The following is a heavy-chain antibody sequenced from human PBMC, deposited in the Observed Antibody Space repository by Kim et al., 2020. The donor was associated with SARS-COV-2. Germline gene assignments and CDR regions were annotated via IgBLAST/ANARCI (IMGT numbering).Heavy chain of an antibody. CDR1: GFTFSSYA. CDR3: ARAFSGSYYTPFDY. V-gene: IGHV3-30*04. J-gene: IGHJ4*02. CDR2: ISYDGSNK. D-gene: IGHD1-26*01. Sequence: GGSLRLSCAASGFTFSSYAMHWVRQAPGKGLEWVAVISYDGSNKYYADSVKGRFTISRDNSKNTLYLQMNSLRAEDTAVYYCARAFSGSYYTPFDYWGQGTLVTVSS.